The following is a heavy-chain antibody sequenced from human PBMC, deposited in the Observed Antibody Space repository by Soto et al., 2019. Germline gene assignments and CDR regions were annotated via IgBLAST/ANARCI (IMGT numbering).Heavy chain of an antibody. CDR2: IYYSGST. V-gene: IGHV4-59*08. J-gene: IGHJ5*02. CDR3: ARVSYSGLGNWVDP. D-gene: IGHD6-13*01. Sequence: PSETLSLTCTVSGGSISSYYWSCIRQPPGKGLEWIGYIYYSGSTNYNPSLKSRVTISVDTSKNQFSLKLSSVTAADTAVYYCARVSYSGLGNWVDPSGPTPLGTVST. CDR1: GGSISSYY.